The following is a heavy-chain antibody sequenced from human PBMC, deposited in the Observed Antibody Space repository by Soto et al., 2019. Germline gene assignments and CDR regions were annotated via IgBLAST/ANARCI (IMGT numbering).Heavy chain of an antibody. CDR3: ARGEFLSYDDY. J-gene: IGHJ4*02. CDR2: INHSGST. CDR1: GGSFSGYS. V-gene: IGHV4-34*01. Sequence: PSETLSLTCAVYGGSFSGYSWTWIRQPPGTGLEWIGEINHSGSTNYNPSLKSRVTISVDTSASTAYMELSSLRSEDTAVYYCARGEFLSYDDYWGQGTLVTVSS. D-gene: IGHD3-16*01.